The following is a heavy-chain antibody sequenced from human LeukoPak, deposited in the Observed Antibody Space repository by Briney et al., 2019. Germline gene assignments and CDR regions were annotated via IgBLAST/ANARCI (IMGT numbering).Heavy chain of an antibody. J-gene: IGHJ3*02. D-gene: IGHD6-6*01. V-gene: IGHV4-38-2*01. CDR3: AKTSSVAARGPFDI. CDR1: VYSISIGLF. CDR2: IYNTGTT. Sequence: SETLSLSSSVSVYSISIGLFCVWIPRPPGKGRKLFGSIYNTGTTYLSPSLKNRLTISVDTSRNQFSLKLTSMTAADTAMYYCAKTSSVAARGPFDIWGLGTVVTVSP.